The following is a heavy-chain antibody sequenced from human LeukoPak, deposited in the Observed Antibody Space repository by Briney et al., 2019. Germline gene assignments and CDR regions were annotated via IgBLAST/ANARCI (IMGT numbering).Heavy chain of an antibody. CDR2: ISSSGSTI. CDR3: ARDALGEGYDFQTQIPYYFDY. J-gene: IGHJ4*02. CDR1: GFTFSSYE. Sequence: GGSLRLSCAASGFTFSSYEMNWVRQAPGKGLEGVSYISSSGSTIYYADSVKGRFTISRDNAKNSLYLQMNSLRAEDTAVYYCARDALGEGYDFQTQIPYYFDYWGQGTLVTVSS. D-gene: IGHD5-12*01. V-gene: IGHV3-48*03.